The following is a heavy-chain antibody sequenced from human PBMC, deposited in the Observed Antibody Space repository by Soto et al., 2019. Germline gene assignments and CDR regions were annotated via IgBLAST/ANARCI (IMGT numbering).Heavy chain of an antibody. Sequence: GGSLRLSCAGSGFPFSNAWINWVRHVPGKGLEWVGRIKSRALGGTTDFAAPVRGRFAITRDDSRNVAYMQMNSLHTEDTAVYYCTTDSYSSMVVVGFDYWGNGSLVPGSS. CDR2: IKSRALGGTT. CDR1: GFPFSNAW. CDR3: TTDSYSSMVVVGFDY. J-gene: IGHJ4*01. V-gene: IGHV3-15*07. D-gene: IGHD2-15*01.